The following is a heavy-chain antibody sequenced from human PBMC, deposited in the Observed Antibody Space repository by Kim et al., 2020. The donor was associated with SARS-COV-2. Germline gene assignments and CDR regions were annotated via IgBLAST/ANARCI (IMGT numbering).Heavy chain of an antibody. D-gene: IGHD6-13*01. V-gene: IGHV3-23*01. Sequence: KGRFTISRDNSKNTLYLQMNSLRAEDTAVYYCAKVSAAVDPYYYYGMDVWGQGTTVTVSS. CDR3: AKVSAAVDPYYYYGMDV. J-gene: IGHJ6*02.